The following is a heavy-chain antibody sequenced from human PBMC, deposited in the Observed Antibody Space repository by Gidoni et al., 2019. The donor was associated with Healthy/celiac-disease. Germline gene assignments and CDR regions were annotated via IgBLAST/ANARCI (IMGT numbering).Heavy chain of an antibody. CDR2: IIPIFGTA. J-gene: IGHJ6*02. CDR3: ASSGGSSLGYYYYGMDV. D-gene: IGHD2-15*01. V-gene: IGHV1-69*06. CDR1: GVTFSSYA. Sequence: QVQLVQSGAEVKKPGSSVKVSCKASGVTFSSYAISWVRQAPGQGLEWMGGIIPIFGTANYAQKFQGRVTITADKSTSTAYMELSSLRSEDTAVYYCASSGGSSLGYYYYGMDVWGQGTTVTVSS.